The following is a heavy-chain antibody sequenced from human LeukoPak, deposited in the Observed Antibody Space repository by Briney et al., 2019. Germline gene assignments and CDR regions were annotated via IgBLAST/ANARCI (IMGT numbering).Heavy chain of an antibody. CDR1: GFTFSSNW. CDR3: AKKGATTGDFDY. V-gene: IGHV3-23*01. J-gene: IGHJ4*02. Sequence: GGSLRLSCAASGFTFSSNWMHWVRQAPGKGPEWVSAISGSGGDTYYADSVKGRFTISGDNSKNTLYLQMNSLRAEDTAVYYCAKKGATTGDFDYWGQGTLVTVSS. CDR2: ISGSGGDT. D-gene: IGHD1-26*01.